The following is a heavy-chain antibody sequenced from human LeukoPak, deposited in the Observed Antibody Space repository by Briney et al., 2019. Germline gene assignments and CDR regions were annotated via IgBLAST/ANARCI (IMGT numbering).Heavy chain of an antibody. Sequence: PSETLSLTCTVSGGSISSSSYYWGWIRQPPGKGLEWIGSIYYSGSTYYNPSLKSRVTISVDTSKNQFSLKLSSVTAADTAVYYCARQDLGYCSSTSCPGRFDYWGQGTLVTVSS. CDR1: GGSISSSSYY. V-gene: IGHV4-39*01. CDR3: ARQDLGYCSSTSCPGRFDY. J-gene: IGHJ4*02. D-gene: IGHD2-2*01. CDR2: IYYSGST.